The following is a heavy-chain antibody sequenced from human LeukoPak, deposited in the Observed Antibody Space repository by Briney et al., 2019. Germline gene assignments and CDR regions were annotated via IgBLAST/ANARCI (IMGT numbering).Heavy chain of an antibody. Sequence: SETLSLTCTVSGGSISGYYWSWIRQAPGEGLEWIGYIYYSRSTNYNPSLKSRVTISVDTSKNHFSLKLSSVTAADTAVYYCARHFGSGSRDAFDIWGQGAMVIVSS. CDR1: GGSISGYY. CDR3: ARHFGSGSRDAFDI. V-gene: IGHV4-59*08. J-gene: IGHJ3*02. D-gene: IGHD3-10*01. CDR2: IYYSRST.